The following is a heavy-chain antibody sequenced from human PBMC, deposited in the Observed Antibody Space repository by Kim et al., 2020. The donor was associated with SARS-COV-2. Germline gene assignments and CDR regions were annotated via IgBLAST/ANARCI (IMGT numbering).Heavy chain of an antibody. D-gene: IGHD3-22*01. CDR1: GFTFSEYQ. J-gene: IGHJ4*02. V-gene: IGHV3-11*04. Sequence: GGSLRLSCAASGFTFSEYQMSWIRQAPGKGLEWISYISNSGGGSTIYYADSVKGRFTISRDNAKKSLYLQMSSLRADDTAVYYCAREYDSSGYYYYFYYWGQGTLVTVSS. CDR3: AREYDSSGYYYYFYY. CDR2: ISNSGGGSTI.